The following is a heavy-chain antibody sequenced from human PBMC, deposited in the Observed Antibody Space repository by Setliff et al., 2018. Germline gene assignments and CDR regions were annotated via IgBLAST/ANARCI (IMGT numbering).Heavy chain of an antibody. CDR1: GYSFTSYW. J-gene: IGHJ3*02. CDR2: IYPGDSDT. Sequence: GESLKISCQGSGYSFTSYWIGWVRQMPGKGLEWMGIIYPGDSDTRYSPSFQGQVSISADKSISTAYLQWSSLKASDTAMYYCARALLPIQIVGTFDIWGQGTMVTVSS. D-gene: IGHD2-15*01. CDR3: ARALLPIQIVGTFDI. V-gene: IGHV5-51*01.